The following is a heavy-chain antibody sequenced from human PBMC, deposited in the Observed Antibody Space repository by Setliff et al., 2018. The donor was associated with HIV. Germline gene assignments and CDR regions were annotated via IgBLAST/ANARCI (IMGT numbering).Heavy chain of an antibody. J-gene: IGHJ5*02. V-gene: IGHV4-34*01. CDR2: INHSGST. D-gene: IGHD5-18*01. CDR3: ARGRMGIRGYSS. CDR1: GGSFSGYY. Sequence: SETLSLTCAVYGGSFSGYYWSWIRQPPGKGLEWIGEINHSGSTNYNPSLKSRVTISVDTSKNQFSLKLSSVTAADTAVYYCARGRMGIRGYSSWGQGTLVTVSS.